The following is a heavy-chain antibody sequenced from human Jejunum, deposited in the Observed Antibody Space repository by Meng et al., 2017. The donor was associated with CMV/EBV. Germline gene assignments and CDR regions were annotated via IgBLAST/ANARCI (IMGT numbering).Heavy chain of an antibody. CDR2: GSPNSVDS. CDR3: ARVYLPAAGRGHDL. V-gene: IGHV1-46*01. D-gene: IGHD2-2*01. Sequence: SGYSYAAHYIPWVRQAPGQGLEPMGMGSPNSVDSTYSQNFQAEVSMTSATSASIIYMDMDSLTSDGAGVDECARVYLPAAGRGHDLWGQGTLVTVSS. J-gene: IGHJ5*02. CDR1: GYSYAAHY.